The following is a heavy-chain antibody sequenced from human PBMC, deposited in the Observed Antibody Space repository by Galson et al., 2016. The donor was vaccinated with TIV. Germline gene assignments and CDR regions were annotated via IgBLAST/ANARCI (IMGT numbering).Heavy chain of an antibody. J-gene: IGHJ4*02. CDR2: INAGNGKT. Sequence: SVKVSCKASGYTFATCTMHWVRQAPGQRLEWMGWINAGNGKTKYSQTFKGRVTITRDTSASTAYMELSSLRSEDTAVYYCARVGYDFWSGYYTGFDYWGQGTLVTVSS. CDR3: ARVGYDFWSGYYTGFDY. D-gene: IGHD3-3*01. V-gene: IGHV1-3*01. CDR1: GYTFATCT.